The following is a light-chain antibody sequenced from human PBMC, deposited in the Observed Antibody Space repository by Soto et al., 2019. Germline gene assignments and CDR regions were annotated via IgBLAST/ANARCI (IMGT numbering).Light chain of an antibody. V-gene: IGKV3-20*01. J-gene: IGKJ5*01. CDR2: DAS. CDR1: QSLSSSQ. CDR3: QQYGSSQIT. Sequence: EIVLTQSPGTLSLSPWERATLSCRASQSLSSSQLAWYQQKPGQAPRLVIYDASNRAPGIPARFSGSGSGTDFTLTISSLEPEDFAVYYCQQYGSSQITFGQGTRLEIK.